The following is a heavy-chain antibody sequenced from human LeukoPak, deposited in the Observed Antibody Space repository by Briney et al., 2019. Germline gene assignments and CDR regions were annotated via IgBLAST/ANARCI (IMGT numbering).Heavy chain of an antibody. V-gene: IGHV1-18*01. D-gene: IGHD3-22*01. J-gene: IGHJ4*02. CDR2: ISAYNGNT. CDR1: GYTFTSYG. Sequence: ASVKVSCKASGYTFTSYGISWVRQAPGQGLEWMGWISAYNGNTNYAQKLQGRATMTTDTSTSTAYMELRSLRSDDTAVYYCASYSSGYGNFDYWGQGTLVTVSS. CDR3: ASYSSGYGNFDY.